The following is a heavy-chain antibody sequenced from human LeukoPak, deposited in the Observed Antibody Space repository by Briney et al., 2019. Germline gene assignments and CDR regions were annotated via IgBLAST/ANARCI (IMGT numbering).Heavy chain of an antibody. J-gene: IGHJ5*02. CDR2: VHFNGQT. D-gene: IGHD3-10*01. CDR3: AKLPTGFPNWFDP. Sequence: SETLSLTCTVSGGSISSSSYCWGWVRQPPGRGLEWIASVHFNGQTYSNPSLSGRVTMSIDTSKNQFSLKLTSLTAADTAVYYCAKLPTGFPNWFDPWGQGTLVTVSS. V-gene: IGHV4-39*01. CDR1: GGSISSSSYC.